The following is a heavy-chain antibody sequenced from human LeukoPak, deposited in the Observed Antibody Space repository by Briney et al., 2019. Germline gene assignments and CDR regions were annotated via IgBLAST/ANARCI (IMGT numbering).Heavy chain of an antibody. CDR1: GFTFSSYW. CDR2: IKQDGSEK. D-gene: IGHD6-6*01. J-gene: IGHJ4*02. CDR3: ARDPRNVAARFDY. Sequence: PGGSLRLSCAASGFTFSSYWMSWVRQAPGKGLEWVANIKQDGSEKYYVDSVKGRFTISRDNTKNSLYLQMNSLRAEDTAVYYCARDPRNVAARFDYWGQGTLVTVSS. V-gene: IGHV3-7*01.